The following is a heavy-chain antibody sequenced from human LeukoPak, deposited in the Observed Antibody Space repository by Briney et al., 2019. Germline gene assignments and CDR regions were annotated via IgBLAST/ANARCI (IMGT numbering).Heavy chain of an antibody. CDR2: FHNSGTS. D-gene: IGHD3-16*01. J-gene: IGHJ4*02. CDR1: DDSISDCY. CDR3: TRGAGWLIDY. Sequence: SETLSLTCTVSDDSISDCYRGWIRQPPGKGLEWIGYFHNSGTSTYNPSLKSRVTISADTSKNQFSLKLNSLTTADTAVYYCTRGAGWLIDYWGQGILVTVSS. V-gene: IGHV4-59*01.